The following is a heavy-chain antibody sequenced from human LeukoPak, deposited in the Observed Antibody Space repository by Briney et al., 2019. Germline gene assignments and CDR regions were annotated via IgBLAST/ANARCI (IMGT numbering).Heavy chain of an antibody. J-gene: IGHJ4*02. V-gene: IGHV4-59*11. CDR2: VHHNGDT. CDR1: GASISNHY. D-gene: IGHD2/OR15-2a*01. CDR3: ARGSTRADDY. Sequence: SETLSLTCTVSGASISNHYWSWIRQSPKKGLEWIGYVHHNGDTNYNPSLKSRVATSVDTSRNQFSLTLYSVSAADTAVYYCARGSTRADDYWGQGTLVTVSS.